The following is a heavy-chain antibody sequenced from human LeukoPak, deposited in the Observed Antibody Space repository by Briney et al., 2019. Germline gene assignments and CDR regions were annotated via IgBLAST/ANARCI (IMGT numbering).Heavy chain of an antibody. V-gene: IGHV3-21*01. J-gene: IGHJ4*02. Sequence: GGSLRLSCAASGFTFSSYSMNWVRQAPGNGLEWVSSISSSSSYIYYADSVKGRFTISRDNAKNSLYLQMNSLRADDTAVYYCAQDDSSGYFGYWGQGTLVTVSS. CDR2: ISSSSSYI. D-gene: IGHD3-22*01. CDR3: AQDDSSGYFGY. CDR1: GFTFSSYS.